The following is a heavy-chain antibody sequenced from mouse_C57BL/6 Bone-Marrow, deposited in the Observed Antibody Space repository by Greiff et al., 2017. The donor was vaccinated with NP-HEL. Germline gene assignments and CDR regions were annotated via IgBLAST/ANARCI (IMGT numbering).Heavy chain of an antibody. CDR2: ISSGGDYI. CDR1: GFTFSSYA. V-gene: IGHV5-9-1*02. CDR3: TRGLWLRRYYAMDY. D-gene: IGHD2-2*01. Sequence: EVHLVESGEGLVKPGGSLKLSCAASGFTFSSYAMSWVRQTPEKRLEWVAYISSGGDYIYYADTVKGRFTISRDNARNTLYLQMSSLKSEDTAMYYCTRGLWLRRYYAMDYWGQGTSVTVSS. J-gene: IGHJ4*01.